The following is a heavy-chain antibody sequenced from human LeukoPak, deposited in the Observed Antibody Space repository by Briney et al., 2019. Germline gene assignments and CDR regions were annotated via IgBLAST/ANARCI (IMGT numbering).Heavy chain of an antibody. Sequence: PSETLSLTCTVSGGSISSYYWSWLRQPAGKGLEWIGRIYTSGSTSYNPSLKSRVTMSVDTSKNQFSLKLSSVTAADTAVYYCARSSLDSSGYYLYWYFDLWGRGTLVTVSS. D-gene: IGHD3-22*01. CDR1: GGSISSYY. CDR2: IYTSGST. J-gene: IGHJ2*01. V-gene: IGHV4-4*07. CDR3: ARSSLDSSGYYLYWYFDL.